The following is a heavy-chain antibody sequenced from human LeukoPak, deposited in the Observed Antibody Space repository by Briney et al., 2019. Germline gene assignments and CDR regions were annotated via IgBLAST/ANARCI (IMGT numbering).Heavy chain of an antibody. CDR2: ISYDGSNK. CDR1: GFTFSNYG. V-gene: IGHV3-30*18. Sequence: GRSLRLSCAASGFTFSNYGMNWVRQAPGKGLEWVAVISYDGSNKYYADSLKGRFSISRDNSKNTLYLQMNSLRVEDTAVYYCAKGGEIVSTFDYFDYWGQGTLVTVSS. D-gene: IGHD5/OR15-5a*01. J-gene: IGHJ4*02. CDR3: AKGGEIVSTFDYFDY.